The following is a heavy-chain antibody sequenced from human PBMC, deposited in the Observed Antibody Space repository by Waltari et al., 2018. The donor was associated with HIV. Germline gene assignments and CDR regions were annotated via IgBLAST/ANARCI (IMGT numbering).Heavy chain of an antibody. D-gene: IGHD3-22*01. V-gene: IGHV4-61*01. CDR2: IYYSGST. Sequence: QVQLQESGPGLVKPSETLSLTCTVSGGSVSRGSYYWSWIRQPPGKGLEWIGYIYYSGSTNYNPSLKSRVTISVDTSKNQFSLKLSSVTAADTAVYYCARDKGSSGYYFNRWGQGTLVTVSS. CDR1: GGSVSRGSYY. J-gene: IGHJ4*02. CDR3: ARDKGSSGYYFNR.